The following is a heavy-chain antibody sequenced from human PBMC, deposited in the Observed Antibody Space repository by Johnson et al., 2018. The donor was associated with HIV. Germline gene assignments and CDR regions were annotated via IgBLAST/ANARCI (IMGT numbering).Heavy chain of an antibody. CDR2: ISSSGTTI. J-gene: IGHJ3*02. D-gene: IGHD1-26*01. CDR1: GFTFSDYY. Sequence: QLVESGGGLVQPGGSLRLSCVASGFTFSDYYMSWIRQAPGKGLEWVSYISSSGTTIYYADSVKGRFTISRDNAKNSLYLQMNSLRAEDTAVYYCARESYLVYAFDIWGQGTMVTVSS. V-gene: IGHV3-11*04. CDR3: ARESYLVYAFDI.